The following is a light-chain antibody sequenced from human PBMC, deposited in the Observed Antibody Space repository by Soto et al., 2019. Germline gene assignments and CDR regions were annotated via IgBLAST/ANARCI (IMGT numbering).Light chain of an antibody. V-gene: IGKV1-5*01. CDR2: DAS. J-gene: IGKJ1*01. CDR1: QSISSW. Sequence: DIPMTQSPSTLSASVGDRVTITCRASQSISSWLAWYQQKPGKAPKLLIYDASSLESGVPSRFSGSGSGTEVTLTISSLQPDDFAPYYCQQYNSYQWTFGQGTKVEIK. CDR3: QQYNSYQWT.